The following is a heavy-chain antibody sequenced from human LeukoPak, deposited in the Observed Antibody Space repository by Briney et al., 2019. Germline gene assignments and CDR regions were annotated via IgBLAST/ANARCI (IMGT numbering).Heavy chain of an antibody. Sequence: PGGSLRLSCPASGCTFSCSSMDLVHQPQGIGLKYVLSISSSGSYIHYADSVKGRFTLSRDNAENSLYLQMNSLRAEDTAVYYCARRYCTNGLCPFDYWGQGTLVTVSS. CDR3: ARRYCTNGLCPFDY. J-gene: IGHJ4*02. V-gene: IGHV3-21*01. CDR1: GCTFSCSS. D-gene: IGHD2-8*01. CDR2: ISSSGSYI.